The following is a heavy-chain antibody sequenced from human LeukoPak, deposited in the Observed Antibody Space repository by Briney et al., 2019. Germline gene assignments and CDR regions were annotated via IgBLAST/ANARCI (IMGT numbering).Heavy chain of an antibody. CDR2: IIGSGNSI. CDR3: AKDLDTAMVSFFDY. J-gene: IGHJ4*02. V-gene: IGHV3-23*01. D-gene: IGHD5-18*01. Sequence: GGSLRLSCAASGFTFGTYAMSWVRQAPGKGLEWVSLIIGSGNSIHYADSVKGRFTISRDNFKNTVFLQLNSLRAEDTAVYYCAKDLDTAMVSFFDYWGQGTLVTVSS. CDR1: GFTFGTYA.